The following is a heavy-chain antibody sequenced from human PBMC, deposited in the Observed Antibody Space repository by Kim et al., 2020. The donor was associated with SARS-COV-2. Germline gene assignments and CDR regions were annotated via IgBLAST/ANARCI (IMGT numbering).Heavy chain of an antibody. Sequence: GESLKISCKGSGYSFTSYWISWVRQMPGKGLEWMGRIDPSDSYTNYSPSFQGHVTISADKSISTAYLQWSSLKASDTAMYYCARQVDCSSTSCYDRDWGQGTLVTVSS. CDR1: GYSFTSYW. CDR2: IDPSDSYT. CDR3: ARQVDCSSTSCYDRD. J-gene: IGHJ4*02. V-gene: IGHV5-10-1*01. D-gene: IGHD2-2*01.